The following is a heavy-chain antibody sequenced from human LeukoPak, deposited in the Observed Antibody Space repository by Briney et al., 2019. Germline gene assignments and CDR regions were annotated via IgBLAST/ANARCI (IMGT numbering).Heavy chain of an antibody. CDR1: GDTFSSYA. CDR3: ARDSALSPSSGWYFRLHYFDY. Sequence: SVKVSCKASGDTFSSYAISWVRQAPGQGLEWMGRIIPILGIANYAQKFQGRVTITADKSTSTAYMELSSLRSEDTAVYYCARDSALSPSSGWYFRLHYFDYWGQGTLVTVSS. D-gene: IGHD6-19*01. CDR2: IIPILGIA. V-gene: IGHV1-69*04. J-gene: IGHJ4*02.